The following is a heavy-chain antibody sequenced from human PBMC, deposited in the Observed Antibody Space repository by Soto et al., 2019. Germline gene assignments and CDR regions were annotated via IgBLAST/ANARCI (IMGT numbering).Heavy chain of an antibody. CDR3: ARNSQRYFDY. CDR2: IYHSGST. D-gene: IGHD6-25*01. J-gene: IGHJ4*02. CDR1: GYSISSGYY. V-gene: IGHV4-38-2*01. Sequence: PSETLSLTCAVPGYSISSGYYWGWIRQPPGKGLEWIGSIYHSGSTYYNPSLKSRVTISVDTSKNQFSLKLSFVTAADTAVYYCARNSQRYFDYWGQGTLVTVSS.